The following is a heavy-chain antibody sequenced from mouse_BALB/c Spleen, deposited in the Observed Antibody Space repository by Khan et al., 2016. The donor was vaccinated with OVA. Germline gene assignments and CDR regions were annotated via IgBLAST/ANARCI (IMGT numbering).Heavy chain of an antibody. V-gene: IGHV5-6*01. J-gene: IGHJ3*01. Sequence: EVELVQSGGDLVKSGGSLKLSCAASGFTFSPYSMSWVRQTPDKRLEWVATISSDGDYTYYPDSLKGRFTFSRDNAKNTLYLQMSSLKSEDTAIYYCATHLTGSFAYWGQGTLVTVSA. CDR3: ATHLTGSFAY. D-gene: IGHD4-1*01. CDR1: GFTFSPYS. CDR2: ISSDGDYT.